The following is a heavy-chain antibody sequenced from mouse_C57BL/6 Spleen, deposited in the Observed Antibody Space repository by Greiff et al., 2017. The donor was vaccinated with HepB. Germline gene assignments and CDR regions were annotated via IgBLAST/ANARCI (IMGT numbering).Heavy chain of an antibody. CDR3: ARYYYGSGYGYFDV. V-gene: IGHV1-69*01. J-gene: IGHJ1*03. D-gene: IGHD1-1*01. Sequence: QVQLQQPGAELVKPGASVKLSCKASGYTFTSYWMHWVKQRPGQGLEWIGEIDPSDSDTNYNQKFKGKSTLTVDKSSSTAYMQLSSLTSEDSAVYYGARYYYGSGYGYFDVWGTGTTVTVSS. CDR1: GYTFTSYW. CDR2: IDPSDSDT.